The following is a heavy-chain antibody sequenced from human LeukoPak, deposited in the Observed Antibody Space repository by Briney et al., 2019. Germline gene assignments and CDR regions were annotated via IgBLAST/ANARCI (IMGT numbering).Heavy chain of an antibody. D-gene: IGHD5-12*01. Sequence: ASVKVSCKASGYTFTVYYMHWVRQAPGQGLEWMGWINPNSGGTNYAQKFQGRVTMTRDTSISTAYMELSRLRSDDTAVYYCARAGGYSGYYWFDPWGQGTRVTVSS. CDR2: INPNSGGT. J-gene: IGHJ5*02. V-gene: IGHV1-2*02. CDR1: GYTFTVYY. CDR3: ARAGGYSGYYWFDP.